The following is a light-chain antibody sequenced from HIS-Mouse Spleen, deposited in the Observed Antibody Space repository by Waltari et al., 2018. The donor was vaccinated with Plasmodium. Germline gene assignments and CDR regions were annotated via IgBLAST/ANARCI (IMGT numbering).Light chain of an antibody. CDR2: EVI. CDR3: SSYAGSNNLV. Sequence: QSALTQPPSASGSPGQSVTISCNGTSSDVGGYNYVSWYQQHPGKAPKLMIYEVIKRPSGVPVRFSGSKSGNTASLTVSGLQAEDEADYYCSSYAGSNNLVFGGGTKLTVL. V-gene: IGLV2-8*01. CDR1: SSDVGGYNY. J-gene: IGLJ2*01.